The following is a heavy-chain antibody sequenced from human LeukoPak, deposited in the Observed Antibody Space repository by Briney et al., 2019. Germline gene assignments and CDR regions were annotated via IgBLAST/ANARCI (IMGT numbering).Heavy chain of an antibody. V-gene: IGHV4-59*01. Sequence: PSETLSLTCTVSGGSISSYYWSWIRQPPGKGLECIGYIYYTGSTNYNPSLKSRVTISVDTSKNQFSLKLSSVTAADTAVYHCARVPSGWVDYWGQGTLVTVSS. CDR2: IYYTGST. D-gene: IGHD6-19*01. CDR1: GGSISSYY. CDR3: ARVPSGWVDY. J-gene: IGHJ4*02.